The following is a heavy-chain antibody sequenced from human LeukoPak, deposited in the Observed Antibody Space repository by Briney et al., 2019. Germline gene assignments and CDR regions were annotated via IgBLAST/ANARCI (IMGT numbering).Heavy chain of an antibody. J-gene: IGHJ4*02. CDR1: GYTFSSFS. CDR2: IRVRGNYI. D-gene: IGHD3-22*01. Sequence: GGSLRLSCAASGYTFSSFSINWVSQAPGKGLEWVSSIRVRGNYIYYADSVRGRFSISRDDARDSLYLQMNSLRAEDTAVYYCVRLRRNSDTSGYYYYYDFWGQGTLATVSS. V-gene: IGHV3-21*01. CDR3: VRLRRNSDTSGYYYYYDF.